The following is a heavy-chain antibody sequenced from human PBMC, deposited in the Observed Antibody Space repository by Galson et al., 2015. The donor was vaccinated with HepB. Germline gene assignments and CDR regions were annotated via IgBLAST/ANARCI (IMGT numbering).Heavy chain of an antibody. CDR3: AIDVCGNGVCYKLLDV. CDR1: GFTVSGNY. V-gene: IGHV3-53*01. D-gene: IGHD2-8*01. J-gene: IGHJ6*02. CDR2: IYSDGHT. Sequence: SLRLSCAASGFTVSGNYMSWVRQAPGRGLEWVSLIYSDGHTYYVDSVKGRFTISRDNSKNTLYLQMNNLRAEDTAVYYCAIDVCGNGVCYKLLDVWGQGTTVTVSS.